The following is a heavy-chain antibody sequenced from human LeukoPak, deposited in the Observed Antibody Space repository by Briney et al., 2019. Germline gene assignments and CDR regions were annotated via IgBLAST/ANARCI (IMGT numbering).Heavy chain of an antibody. V-gene: IGHV4-30-2*01. D-gene: IGHD4-23*01. CDR2: IYDSVST. Sequence: SETLSLTCTVSGGSISSGGYFWSWIRQPPGKGLEFLGYIYDSVSTYYNSALKSRVTISVDTSKNQFSLKLSSVTAADTAVYYCAREFVGNGGNPDYWGQGTLVTVSS. CDR3: AREFVGNGGNPDY. CDR1: GGSISSGGYF. J-gene: IGHJ4*02.